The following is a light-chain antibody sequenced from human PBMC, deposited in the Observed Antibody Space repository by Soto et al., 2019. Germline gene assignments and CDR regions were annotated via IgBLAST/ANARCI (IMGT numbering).Light chain of an antibody. V-gene: IGKV3-20*01. CDR2: AAT. CDR1: QSVADSY. J-gene: IGKJ1*01. Sequence: EVVLTQSPGTLSLSPGEIATLSCTASQSVADSYLAWYQQKPGRAPRLLFYAATRRATGTPDRFSGSRSGTDFTLTISTLEPDEFAVYYCHHFGSPPETFGQGTKVE. CDR3: HHFGSPPET.